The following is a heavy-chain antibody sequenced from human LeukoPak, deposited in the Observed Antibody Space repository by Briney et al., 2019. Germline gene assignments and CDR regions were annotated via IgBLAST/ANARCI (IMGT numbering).Heavy chain of an antibody. CDR3: AKGHHSSSDY. CDR1: GFTFRNYV. D-gene: IGHD6-13*01. CDR2: ISGSGGST. Sequence: GGSLRLSCAASGFTFRNYVIHWVRQAPGKGLEWVSAISGSGGSTYYADSVKGRFTISRDNSKNTLYLQMNSLRAEDTAVYYCAKGHHSSSDYWGQGTLVTVSS. J-gene: IGHJ4*02. V-gene: IGHV3-23*01.